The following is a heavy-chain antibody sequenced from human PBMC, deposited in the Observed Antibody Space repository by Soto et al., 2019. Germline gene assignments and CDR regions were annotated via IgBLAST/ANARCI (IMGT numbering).Heavy chain of an antibody. V-gene: IGHV4-4*02. J-gene: IGHJ4*02. CDR3: ARVLEELDY. CDR2: IYHSGST. Sequence: SETLCVTCAFSGGSISISNWLSWVRQPPGKGLEWIGEIYHSGSTNYNPSLKSRVTISVDKSKNQFSLKLSSVTAADPAVYYCARVLEELDYWGQGTMVTVSS. CDR1: GGSISISNW.